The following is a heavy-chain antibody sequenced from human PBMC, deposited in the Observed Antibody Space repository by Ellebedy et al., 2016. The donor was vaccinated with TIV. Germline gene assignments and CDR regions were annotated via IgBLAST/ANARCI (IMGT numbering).Heavy chain of an antibody. CDR1: GGSISSYY. V-gene: IGHV4-59*01. CDR2: IYYSGST. J-gene: IGHJ3*02. D-gene: IGHD4/OR15-4a*01. Sequence: SETLSLTXTVSGGSISSYYWSWIRQPPGKGLEWIGYIYYSGSTNYNPSLKSRVTISVDTSKNQFSLKLSSVTAADTAVYYCARDGLTYDAFDIWGQGTMVTVSS. CDR3: ARDGLTYDAFDI.